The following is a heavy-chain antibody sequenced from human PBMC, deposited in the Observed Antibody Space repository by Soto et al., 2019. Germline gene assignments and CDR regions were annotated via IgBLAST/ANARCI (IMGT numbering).Heavy chain of an antibody. J-gene: IGHJ4*02. CDR3: ATAEVDY. Sequence: GGSLRLSCAASGFTFGDYWMHWVRQAPGKGLEWVSRMNSDGTTTNYADSVKGRFTVSRDNAKNALFLQMNSLRAEDTAVYYCATAEVDYWGPGTLVTVSS. CDR2: MNSDGTTT. CDR1: GFTFGDYW. V-gene: IGHV3-74*01.